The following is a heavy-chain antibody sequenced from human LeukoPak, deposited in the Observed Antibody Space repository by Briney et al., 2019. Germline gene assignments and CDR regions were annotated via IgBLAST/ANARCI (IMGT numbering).Heavy chain of an antibody. D-gene: IGHD3-10*01. CDR3: ARRGPPRTLLRGVKSGWFDP. CDR2: IYYSGST. Sequence: SETLSLTCTVSGGSISSYYWSWIRQPPGKGLEWIGYIYYSGSTNYNPSLKSRVTISVDTSKNQFSLKLSSVTAADTAVYYCARRGPPRTLLRGVKSGWFDPWGQGTLVTVSS. J-gene: IGHJ5*02. CDR1: GGSISSYY. V-gene: IGHV4-59*12.